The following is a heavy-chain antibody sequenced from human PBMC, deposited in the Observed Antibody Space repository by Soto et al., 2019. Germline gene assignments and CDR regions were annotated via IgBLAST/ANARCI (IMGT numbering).Heavy chain of an antibody. D-gene: IGHD3-3*01. Sequence: LSLTCTVSGGSISSGGYYWSWIRQHPGKGLEWIGYIYYSGSTYYNPSLKSRVTISVDTSKNQFSLKLSSVTAADTAVYYCARGERPDDFWSGYCNWFDPWGQGTLVTVSS. J-gene: IGHJ5*02. CDR2: IYYSGST. CDR3: ARGERPDDFWSGYCNWFDP. V-gene: IGHV4-31*03. CDR1: GGSISSGGYY.